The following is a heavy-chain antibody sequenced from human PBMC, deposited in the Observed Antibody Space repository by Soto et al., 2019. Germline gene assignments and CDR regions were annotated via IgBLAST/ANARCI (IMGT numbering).Heavy chain of an antibody. CDR1: GYTFTSYG. Sequence: ASVKVSCKASGYTFTSYGISWVRQSPGQGLEWMGWISAYNGNTNYAQKLQGRVTMTTDTSTSTAYMELRSLRSDDTAVYYCAKNTEGCSGGICYAVAVGMDVWGQGTTVTVSS. J-gene: IGHJ6*02. D-gene: IGHD2-15*01. CDR2: ISAYNGNT. V-gene: IGHV1-18*01. CDR3: AKNTEGCSGGICYAVAVGMDV.